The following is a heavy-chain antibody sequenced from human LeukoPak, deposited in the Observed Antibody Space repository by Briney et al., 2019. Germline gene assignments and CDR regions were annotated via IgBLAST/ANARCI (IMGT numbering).Heavy chain of an antibody. V-gene: IGHV4-39*01. D-gene: IGHD4-17*01. CDR3: ARHSDYGDYGYMDV. CDR1: GGSISSSSYC. Sequence: SETLSLTCTVSGGSISSSSYCWGWIRQPPGKGLEWIGSIYYSGSTYYNPSLKSRVTISVDTSKNQFSLKLSSVTAADTAVYYCARHSDYGDYGYMDVWGKGTTVTVSS. CDR2: IYYSGST. J-gene: IGHJ6*03.